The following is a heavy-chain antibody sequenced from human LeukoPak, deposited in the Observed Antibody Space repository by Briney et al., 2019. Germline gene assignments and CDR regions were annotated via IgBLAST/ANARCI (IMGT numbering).Heavy chain of an antibody. J-gene: IGHJ4*02. CDR1: GFTFSTYG. D-gene: IGHD7-27*01. CDR3: ARDSITGDNSLDY. CDR2: IVGDGSKA. Sequence: QPGRSLRLSCAASGFTFSTYGMQWVRQAPGEGLEWVAVIVGDGSKAHYADSVRGRFTVSRDNSKNTLYLQMNSLRAEDTAVYYCARDSITGDNSLDYWGRGTLVTVSS. V-gene: IGHV3-33*05.